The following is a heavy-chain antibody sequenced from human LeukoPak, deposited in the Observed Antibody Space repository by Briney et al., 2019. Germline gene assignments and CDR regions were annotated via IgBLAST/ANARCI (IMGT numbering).Heavy chain of an antibody. CDR1: GGSFSGYY. D-gene: IGHD6-13*01. J-gene: IGHJ4*02. Sequence: SETLSLTCAVYGGSFSGYYWSWIRQPPGKGLEWIGEINHSGSTNYNPSLKSRVTISVDTSKNQFSLKLSSVTAADTAVYYCAKEGVSAAAGIQFDYWGQGTLVTVSS. CDR3: AKEGVSAAAGIQFDY. V-gene: IGHV4-34*01. CDR2: INHSGST.